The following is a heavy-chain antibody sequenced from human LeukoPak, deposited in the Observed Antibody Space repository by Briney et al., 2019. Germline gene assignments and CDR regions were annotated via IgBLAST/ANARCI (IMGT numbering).Heavy chain of an antibody. CDR3: ARVGDYALKD. Sequence: SETLSLTCTVSGGSISSYHWSWIRQPTGKGLEWIGHIYTSGNTDYNPSLKSRVTMSVDTSKNQFSLKLNSVTAADTAVYYCARVGDYALKDWGQGTLVTVSS. J-gene: IGHJ4*02. D-gene: IGHD3-16*01. CDR2: IYTSGNT. V-gene: IGHV4-4*07. CDR1: GGSISSYH.